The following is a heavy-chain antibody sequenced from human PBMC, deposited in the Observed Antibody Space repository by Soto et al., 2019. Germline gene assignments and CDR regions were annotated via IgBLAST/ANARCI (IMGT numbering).Heavy chain of an antibody. CDR2: IIPIFGTA. CDR3: ASRLRRSSWPNYYYYGMDV. D-gene: IGHD6-13*01. CDR1: GGTFSSYA. J-gene: IGHJ6*02. V-gene: IGHV1-69*01. Sequence: QVQLVQSGAEVKKPGSSVKVSCKASGGTFSSYAISWVRQAPGQGLEWMGGIIPIFGTANYAQKFQGRVTITGDESKSTAYMEVRSLRSEDTAVYYCASRLRRSSWPNYYYYGMDVWGQGTTVTVSS.